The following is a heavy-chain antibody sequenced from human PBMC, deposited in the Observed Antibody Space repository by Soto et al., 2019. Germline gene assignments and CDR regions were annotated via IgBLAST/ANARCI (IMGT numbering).Heavy chain of an antibody. V-gene: IGHV3-7*05. CDR3: ARDQFPTTLYYYYGMDV. J-gene: IGHJ6*02. CDR1: EFTFSSYW. D-gene: IGHD4-17*01. Sequence: GGSLRLSCVASEFTFSSYWMTWVRQAPGKGLEWVANIKHDGSEKYYVDSVKGRFTISRDNAKNSLYLQVNSLRAEDTAVYYCARDQFPTTLYYYYGMDVWGQGTTVTVS. CDR2: IKHDGSEK.